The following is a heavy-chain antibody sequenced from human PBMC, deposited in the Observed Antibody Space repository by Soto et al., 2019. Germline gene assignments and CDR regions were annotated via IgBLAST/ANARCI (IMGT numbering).Heavy chain of an antibody. CDR2: IIPVFGTP. V-gene: IGHV1-69*01. CDR1: GYIFKNYA. J-gene: IGHJ4*02. Sequence: QVQLVQSGAEVKETGSSVKVSCKSSGYIFKNYAVTWLRQAPGQGLEWMGGIIPVFGTPDYSQKFRGRVTITAHESTSTVYMELRSLTSEDTAVYYCARHLYDYVWGSYRHWGQGTLVTDSS. D-gene: IGHD3-16*02. CDR3: ARHLYDYVWGSYRH.